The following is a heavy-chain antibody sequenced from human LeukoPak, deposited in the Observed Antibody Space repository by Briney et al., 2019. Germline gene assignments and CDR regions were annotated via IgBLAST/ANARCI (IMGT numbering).Heavy chain of an antibody. D-gene: IGHD4-17*01. Sequence: PSETLSLTCTVSGGSISGYYWSWIRQPPGKALEWIAYIHTSGSTNYNPSLKSRVTISIDTSKNQFSLRLSSVTAADTAVYFCARDPTTVTKGLDIWGQGTMVTVSS. CDR3: ARDPTTVTKGLDI. CDR1: GGSISGYY. CDR2: IHTSGST. J-gene: IGHJ3*02. V-gene: IGHV4-4*08.